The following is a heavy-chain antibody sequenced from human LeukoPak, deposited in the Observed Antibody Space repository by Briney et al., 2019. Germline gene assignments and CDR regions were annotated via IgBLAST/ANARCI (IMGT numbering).Heavy chain of an antibody. D-gene: IGHD5-18*01. Sequence: PGGSLRLSCEVSGFTIRNHWMSWVRQAPGKGLEWVSSISSSSSHIYYADSVKGRFTISRDNAENSLYLQMNSLRAEDTAVYYCARFDSYGYGWLDPWGQGTLVTVSS. J-gene: IGHJ5*02. CDR1: GFTIRNHW. CDR3: ARFDSYGYGWLDP. CDR2: ISSSSSHI. V-gene: IGHV3-21*01.